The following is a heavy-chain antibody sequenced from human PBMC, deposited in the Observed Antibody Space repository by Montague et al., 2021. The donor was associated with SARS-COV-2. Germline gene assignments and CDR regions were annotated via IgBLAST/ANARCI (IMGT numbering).Heavy chain of an antibody. Sequence: SETLSLTCAVYGGFFGDDHWSWIRQPPGKGLEWVGDIKQSGRTNYNPSLKSRVTISVDTSKNQFSLKLTSVTAADTAVYFCARGHLSVSMIVVVFTSASYYFDYWGQGAQVTVSS. CDR2: IKQSGRT. D-gene: IGHD3-22*01. J-gene: IGHJ4*02. CDR3: ARGHLSVSMIVVVFTSASYYFDY. CDR1: GGFFGDDH. V-gene: IGHV4-34*01.